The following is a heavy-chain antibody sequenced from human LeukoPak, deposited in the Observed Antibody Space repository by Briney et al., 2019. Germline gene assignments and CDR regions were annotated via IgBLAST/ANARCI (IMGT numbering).Heavy chain of an antibody. D-gene: IGHD4-17*01. Sequence: PGRSLRLSCAASGFTFSSYAMHWVRQAPGKGLEWVAVISYDGSNKYYADSVKGRFTISRDNSKNTLYLQMNSLRAEDTAVYYCARSATVTTGGYFDYWGQGTLVTVSS. CDR3: ARSATVTTGGYFDY. J-gene: IGHJ4*02. CDR2: ISYDGSNK. CDR1: GFTFSSYA. V-gene: IGHV3-30-3*01.